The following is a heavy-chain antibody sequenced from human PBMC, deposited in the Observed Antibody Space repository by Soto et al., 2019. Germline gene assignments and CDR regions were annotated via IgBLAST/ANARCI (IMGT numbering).Heavy chain of an antibody. CDR3: AREHIVVVTARGFDP. D-gene: IGHD2-21*02. Sequence: ASVKVSCKASGYTFTSYDINWVRQATGQGLEWMGWMNPNSGNTGYAQKFQGRVTMTRNTSISTACMELSSLRSEDTAVYYCAREHIVVVTARGFDPWGQGTLVTVS. V-gene: IGHV1-8*01. CDR1: GYTFTSYD. J-gene: IGHJ5*02. CDR2: MNPNSGNT.